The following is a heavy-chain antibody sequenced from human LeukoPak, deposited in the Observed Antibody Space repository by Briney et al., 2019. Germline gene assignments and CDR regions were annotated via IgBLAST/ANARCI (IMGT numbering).Heavy chain of an antibody. V-gene: IGHV4-59*01. CDR3: ARVKPPIVGATPWRAFDI. CDR2: IYYSGST. CDR1: GGSISSYY. J-gene: IGHJ3*02. Sequence: SETLSLTCTVSGGSISSYYWSWIRQPPGKGLEWIGYIYYSGSTNYNPSLKSRVTISVDTSKNQFSLKLSSVTAADTAVYYCARVKPPIVGATPWRAFDIWGQGTMVTVSS. D-gene: IGHD1-26*01.